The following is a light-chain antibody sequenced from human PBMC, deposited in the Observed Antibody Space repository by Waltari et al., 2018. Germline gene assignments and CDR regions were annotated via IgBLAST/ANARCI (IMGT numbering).Light chain of an antibody. CDR3: MQGSHWPRT. J-gene: IGKJ1*01. CDR2: QVS. V-gene: IGKV2-30*01. CDR1: QGLVYSDGNTY. Sequence: DVERPQSPLSLPVTLGQPASISCRSSQGLVYSDGNTYLNWFHQRPGQSPRRLIYQVSRRDSGVPDRFSGSGSGSDFTLEISRVEAEDVGLYYCMQGSHWPRTFGQGTKVEIK.